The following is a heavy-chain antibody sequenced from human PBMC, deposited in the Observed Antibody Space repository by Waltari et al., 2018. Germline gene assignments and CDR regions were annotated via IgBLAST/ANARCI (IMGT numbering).Heavy chain of an antibody. Sequence: EVQLLESGGGLVQPGGSLRLSCAASGFTFSSYAMSWVRQAPGKGLEWVSAISGSGGSTYYADAVKGRFTISRDNSKNTLYLQMNSLRAEDTAVYYCAKDKSQYCSSTSCYLRGFDYWGQGTLVTVSS. V-gene: IGHV3-23*01. CDR1: GFTFSSYA. D-gene: IGHD2-2*01. J-gene: IGHJ4*02. CDR2: ISGSGGST. CDR3: AKDKSQYCSSTSCYLRGFDY.